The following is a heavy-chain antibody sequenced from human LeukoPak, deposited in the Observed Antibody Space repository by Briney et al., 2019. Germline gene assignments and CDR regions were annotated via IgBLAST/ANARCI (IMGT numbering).Heavy chain of an antibody. CDR1: GGSISSGGYY. CDR3: ASLPYDFWSGYYSALDV. V-gene: IGHV4-31*03. Sequence: SETLSLTCTVSGGSISSGGYYWSWIRQHPGKGLERIGYIYYSGSTYYNPSLKSRVTISVDTSKNQFSLKLSSVTAADTAVYYCASLPYDFWSGYYSALDVWGQGTTVTVSS. J-gene: IGHJ6*02. D-gene: IGHD3-3*01. CDR2: IYYSGST.